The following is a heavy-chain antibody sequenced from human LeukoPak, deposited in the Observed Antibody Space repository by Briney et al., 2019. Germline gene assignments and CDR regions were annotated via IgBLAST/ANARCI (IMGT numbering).Heavy chain of an antibody. CDR3: ARGYDWNPDP. V-gene: IGHV1-69*05. D-gene: IGHD1-20*01. J-gene: IGHJ5*02. CDR1: GDTFKTFS. CDR2: IIPTGGVIPMFGPP. Sequence: GASVKVSCKASGDTFKTFSVSWVRQAPGQGLEWVGGIIPTGGVIPMFGPPNYAPKFQGRVTITTDDSRTTTFMELSSLRSEDTAVYYCARGYDWNPDPWGQGTLITVSS.